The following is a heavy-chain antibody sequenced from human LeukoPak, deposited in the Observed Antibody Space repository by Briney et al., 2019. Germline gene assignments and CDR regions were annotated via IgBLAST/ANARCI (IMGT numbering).Heavy chain of an antibody. V-gene: IGHV1-69*04. J-gene: IGHJ4*02. CDR1: GGTFSSYA. D-gene: IGHD3-22*01. Sequence: ASVKVSCKASGGTFSSYAISWVRQAPGQGLEWMGRIIPILGIANYAQKFQGRVTITADKSTSTAYMELSSLRSEDTAVYYCATKALSDYYDSSGNMGVDYWGQGTLVIVSS. CDR2: IIPILGIA. CDR3: ATKALSDYYDSSGNMGVDY.